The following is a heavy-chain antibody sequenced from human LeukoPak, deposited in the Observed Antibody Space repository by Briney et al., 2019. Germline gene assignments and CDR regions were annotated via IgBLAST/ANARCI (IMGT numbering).Heavy chain of an antibody. CDR2: IYYSGST. J-gene: IGHJ4*02. Sequence: SETLSLTCTVSGGSISSYYWSWIRQPPGKGLESIGYIYYSGSTDYNPSLKSRVTISVDTSKNQFSLKLTSVTAADTAVYYCARINGYYFDYWGQGALVSVSS. CDR3: ARINGYYFDY. CDR1: GGSISSYY. V-gene: IGHV4-59*01.